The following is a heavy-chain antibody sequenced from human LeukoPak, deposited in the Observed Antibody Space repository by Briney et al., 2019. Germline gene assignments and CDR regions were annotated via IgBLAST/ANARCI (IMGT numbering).Heavy chain of an antibody. V-gene: IGHV1-3*01. CDR1: GYTFTSYA. CDR2: INAGNGNT. D-gene: IGHD3-22*01. Sequence: ASVKVSCKASGYTFTSYAMHWVRQAPGQRLEWMGWINAGNGNTKYSQKFQGRVTITRDTSASTAYMELSSLRSEDTAVYYCARDGIYYDSSTYYYAYWGQGTLVTVSS. J-gene: IGHJ4*02. CDR3: ARDGIYYDSSTYYYAY.